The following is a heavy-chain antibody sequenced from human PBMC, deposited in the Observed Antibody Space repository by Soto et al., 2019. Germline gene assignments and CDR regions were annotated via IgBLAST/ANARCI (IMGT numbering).Heavy chain of an antibody. CDR2: MNVGTGGT. CDR1: GYRFTTHY. V-gene: IGHV1-2*06. J-gene: IGHJ4*02. D-gene: IGHD5-18*01. CDR3: ARDGNFALRGYSFGFDF. Sequence: ASVKVSCKASGYRFTTHYIHWVRQAPEKGLEWMGRMNVGTGGTTYAHKFQGRVTMTRDTSIRTAYLEVSSVKSDDTAMYYCARDGNFALRGYSFGFDFWGQGTLVTVSS.